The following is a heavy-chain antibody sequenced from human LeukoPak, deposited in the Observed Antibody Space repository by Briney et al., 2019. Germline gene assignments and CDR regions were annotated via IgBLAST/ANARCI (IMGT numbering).Heavy chain of an antibody. CDR3: ARDRYVGATTAGDSDS. V-gene: IGHV3-30*03. CDR1: GFTFSSYG. D-gene: IGHD1-26*01. CDR2: ISYDGSNK. J-gene: IGHJ4*02. Sequence: GRSLRLSCAASGFTFSSYGMHWVRQAPGKGLEWVAVISYDGSNKYYADSVKGRFTISRDNAKNSLYLQMNSLRAEDTAVYYCARDRYVGATTAGDSDSWGQGTLVTVSS.